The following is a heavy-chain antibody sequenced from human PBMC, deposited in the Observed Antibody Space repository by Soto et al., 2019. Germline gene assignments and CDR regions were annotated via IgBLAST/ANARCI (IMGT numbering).Heavy chain of an antibody. CDR3: ARHAAARRADVVAFQV. CDR1: GGSISRSPYS. J-gene: IGHJ3*01. D-gene: IGHD5-18*01. Sequence: QLHLQESGPGLVKPSETLSLSCIVSGGSISRSPYSLAWLRQPPGQGLEWIGTIFYSGNIYYSASLQSRVSISVDTSKEQFSLKVRSVTAADTAVYYCARHAAARRADVVAFQVWGQGTPVTVSS. V-gene: IGHV4-39*01. CDR2: IFYSGNI.